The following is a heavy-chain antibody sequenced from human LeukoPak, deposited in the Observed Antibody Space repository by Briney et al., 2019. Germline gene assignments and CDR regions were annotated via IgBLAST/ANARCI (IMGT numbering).Heavy chain of an antibody. V-gene: IGHV3-30-3*01. CDR3: ARGPYSGSYCQY. D-gene: IGHD1-26*01. CDR1: AFTFSSYA. J-gene: IGHJ1*01. CDR2: ISYDGSDK. Sequence: KSLRPSCEASAFTFSSYAMHWVRQAAGKGLEWVSVISYDGSDKYYTDSVKGRFTISRDNSKNTLYLQMNSLRAEDTAVYYCARGPYSGSYCQYWGQGTLVTVSS.